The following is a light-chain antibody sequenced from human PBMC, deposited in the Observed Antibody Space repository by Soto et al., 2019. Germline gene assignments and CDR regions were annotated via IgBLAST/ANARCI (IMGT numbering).Light chain of an antibody. CDR2: SAS. CDR3: QRYGG. V-gene: IGKV3-20*01. J-gene: IGKJ1*01. CDR1: QSVSSSH. Sequence: EIVLTQSPGTLSLSPGERATLSCRASQSVSSSHLAWYQQKPGQAPRLLIYSASSRATGIPDRFSGSGSGTDFTLTISRLEPEEFAVHDCQRYGGFGQGTKLDI.